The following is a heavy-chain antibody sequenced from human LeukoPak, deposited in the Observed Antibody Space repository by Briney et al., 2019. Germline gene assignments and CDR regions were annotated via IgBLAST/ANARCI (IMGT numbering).Heavy chain of an antibody. CDR1: GGSISSPNW. CDR2: IYHSGMT. Sequence: PSETLSLTCAVSGGSISSPNWWSWVRQPPGKGLEWIGEIYHSGMTNYKTSLKSRVTISLDTSRNQFSLKLNSVTAADTAVYYCAKSNGYGLIDIWGQGTMVTVSS. D-gene: IGHD3-22*01. CDR3: AKSNGYGLIDI. V-gene: IGHV4-4*02. J-gene: IGHJ3*02.